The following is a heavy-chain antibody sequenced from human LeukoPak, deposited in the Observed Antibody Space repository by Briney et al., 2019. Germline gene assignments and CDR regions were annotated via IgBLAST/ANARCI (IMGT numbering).Heavy chain of an antibody. V-gene: IGHV3-23*01. CDR3: AKGGYYDSSGFSN. Sequence: PGGSLRLSCAASGFTFSSYAMSWVRQAPGKGLEWVSAISGSGGSTNYADSVKGRFTISRDNSKNTLYLQMNSLRAEDTAVYYCAKGGYYDSSGFSNWGQGTLVTVSS. CDR1: GFTFSSYA. CDR2: ISGSGGST. J-gene: IGHJ4*02. D-gene: IGHD3-22*01.